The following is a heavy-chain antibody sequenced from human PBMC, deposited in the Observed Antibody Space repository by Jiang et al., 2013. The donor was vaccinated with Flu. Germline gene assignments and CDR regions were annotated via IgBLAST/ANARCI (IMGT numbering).Heavy chain of an antibody. CDR1: GYTFTSYA. J-gene: IGHJ4*02. Sequence: GAEVKKPGASVKVSCKASGYTFTSYAMHWGAPGPPDKGLSGWDGSTLANGNTKYSQKFQGRVTITRDTSASTAYMELSSLRSEDTAVYYCARDRNAGTMIVVVGFDYWGQGTLVTVSS. V-gene: IGHV1-3*01. D-gene: IGHD3-22*01. CDR2: STLANGNT. CDR3: ARDRNAGTMIVVVGFDY.